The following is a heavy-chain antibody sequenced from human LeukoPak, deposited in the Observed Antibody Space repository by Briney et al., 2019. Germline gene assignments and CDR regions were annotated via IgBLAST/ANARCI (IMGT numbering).Heavy chain of an antibody. Sequence: GGSLRLSCAASGFTFSSYTMNWVRQAPGKGLEWVSIISSGSSYIHYADSVKGRFTTSRDNAKNSLYLQMNSLRAEDTAVYYCARLSAREGYNNPFDYWGQGTLVTVSS. J-gene: IGHJ4*02. CDR3: ARLSAREGYNNPFDY. CDR2: ISSGSSYI. CDR1: GFTFSSYT. D-gene: IGHD5-24*01. V-gene: IGHV3-21*01.